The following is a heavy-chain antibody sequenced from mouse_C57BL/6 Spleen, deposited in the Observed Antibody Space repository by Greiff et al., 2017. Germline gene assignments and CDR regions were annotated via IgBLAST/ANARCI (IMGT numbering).Heavy chain of an antibody. D-gene: IGHD2-3*01. CDR3: ARSSYDGYYYFDY. CDR1: GYTFTSYG. V-gene: IGHV1-81*01. Sequence: VKLMESGAELARPGASVKLSCKASGYTFTSYGISWVKQRTGQGLEWIGEIYPRSGNTYYNEKFKGKATLTADKSSSTAYMELHSLTSEDSAVYFCARSSYDGYYYFDYWGQGTTLTVSS. CDR2: IYPRSGNT. J-gene: IGHJ2*01.